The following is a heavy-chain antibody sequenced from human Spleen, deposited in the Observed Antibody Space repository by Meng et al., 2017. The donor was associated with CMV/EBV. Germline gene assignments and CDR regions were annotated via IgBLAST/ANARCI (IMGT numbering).Heavy chain of an antibody. Sequence: GGSLRLSCAASGFTVSSNEMNWVRQAPGKGLEWVSAITGSGVGTYYADSVKGRFTISRDNSKNTVYLEMKSLRADDTAVYYCAKDASSVLGYCGSTSCYMIDYWGQGTLVTVSS. D-gene: IGHD2-2*02. V-gene: IGHV3-23*01. CDR1: GFTVSSNE. CDR3: AKDASSVLGYCGSTSCYMIDY. J-gene: IGHJ4*02. CDR2: ITGSGVGT.